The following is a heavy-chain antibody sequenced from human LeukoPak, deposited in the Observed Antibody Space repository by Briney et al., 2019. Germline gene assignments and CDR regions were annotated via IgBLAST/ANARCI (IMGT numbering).Heavy chain of an antibody. J-gene: IGHJ4*02. V-gene: IGHV4-34*01. CDR3: ARGARGINY. Sequence: SETLSLTCAVYGGSFSGYYWSWIRQPPGKGLEWIGEINHSGSTNYNPPLKSRVTISVDTSKNQFSLKLSSVTAADTAVYYCARGARGINYWGQGTLVTVSS. D-gene: IGHD2-21*01. CDR1: GGSFSGYY. CDR2: INHSGST.